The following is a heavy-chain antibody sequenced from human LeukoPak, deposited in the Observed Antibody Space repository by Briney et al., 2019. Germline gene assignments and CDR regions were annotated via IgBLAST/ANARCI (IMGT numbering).Heavy chain of an antibody. J-gene: IGHJ6*03. CDR2: IYYSGST. V-gene: IGHV4-39*01. D-gene: IGHD3-10*01. Sequence: KPSETLFLTCTVSGGSISSSSYYWGWIRQPPGKGLEWIGSIYYSGSTYYNPSLKSRVTISVDTSKNQFSLKLSSVTAADTAVYYCARLPRITMVRGVYYYYYYMDVWGKGTTVTVSS. CDR3: ARLPRITMVRGVYYYYYYMDV. CDR1: GGSISSSSYY.